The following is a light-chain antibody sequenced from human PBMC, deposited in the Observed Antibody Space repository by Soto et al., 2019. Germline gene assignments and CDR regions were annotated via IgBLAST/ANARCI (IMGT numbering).Light chain of an antibody. CDR2: AAS. CDR3: QKYLSAPQT. J-gene: IGKJ1*01. V-gene: IGKV1-27*01. Sequence: DIQMTQSPSSLSASVGDRVTISCRASQGISNYLAWYQQKPGEVPKLLIYAASTLQSGVPSRFSGSGSGTDFALTISSLQPAYVATYYCQKYLSAPQTVGQGTKVEIK. CDR1: QGISNY.